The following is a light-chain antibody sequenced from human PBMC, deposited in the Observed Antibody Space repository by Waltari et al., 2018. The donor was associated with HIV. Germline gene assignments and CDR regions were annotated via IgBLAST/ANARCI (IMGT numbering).Light chain of an antibody. J-gene: IGLJ3*02. V-gene: IGLV1-40*01. CDR2: GAS. CDR3: QSYDSSLSGFWV. CDR1: SSNIGAGYD. Sequence: QSVLTQPPSVSGAPGQRVTISCTGNSSNIGAGYDVHWYQQLPGIAPKLLIYGASIRPSGCTDRFSGSKSGPSASLAITGRQAEDEADYYCQSYDSSLSGFWVFGGGTKLTVL.